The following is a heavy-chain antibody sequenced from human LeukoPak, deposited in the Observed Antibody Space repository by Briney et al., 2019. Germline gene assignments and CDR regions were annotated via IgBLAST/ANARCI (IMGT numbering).Heavy chain of an antibody. CDR2: IWYDGSNK. V-gene: IGHV3-33*01. D-gene: IGHD1-7*01. CDR1: GFTFSSYG. CDR3: ARALSGFRELDAFDI. J-gene: IGHJ3*02. Sequence: GGSLRLSCAASGFTFSSYGMHWVRQAPGKGLEWVEVIWYDGSNKYYADSVKGRFTISRDNSKNTLYLQMNSLRAEDTAVYYCARALSGFRELDAFDIWGQGTMVTVSS.